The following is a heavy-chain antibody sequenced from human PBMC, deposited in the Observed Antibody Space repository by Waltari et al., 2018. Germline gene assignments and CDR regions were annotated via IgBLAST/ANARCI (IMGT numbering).Heavy chain of an antibody. V-gene: IGHV4-59*01. Sequence: QVQLLQSGPGLVKPSETLSLTCTVSDGSISIFYWTWIRQPPGMGPEWIGCISTTGGTKYNPALQSRVSLSLAPSKNQFSLRLTSVTAADTALYYCARDTGGWYYDLWGRGSLVTVSA. CDR2: ISTTGGT. CDR3: ARDTGGWYYDL. D-gene: IGHD3-10*01. J-gene: IGHJ2*01. CDR1: DGSISIFY.